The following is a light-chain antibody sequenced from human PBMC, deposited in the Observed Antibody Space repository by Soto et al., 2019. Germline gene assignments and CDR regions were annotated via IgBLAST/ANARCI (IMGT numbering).Light chain of an antibody. CDR3: SSYTDSGTLYV. CDR1: SSDVGGYSS. Sequence: QSVLAQPATVSGCPGQSITISCTGTSSDVGGYSSVSWYQQYPGKAPKLMIYDVSNRPSGVSNRFSGSKSGNTASLTISGLQAEDEADYYCSSYTDSGTLYVFGTGTKVTVL. CDR2: DVS. V-gene: IGLV2-14*01. J-gene: IGLJ1*01.